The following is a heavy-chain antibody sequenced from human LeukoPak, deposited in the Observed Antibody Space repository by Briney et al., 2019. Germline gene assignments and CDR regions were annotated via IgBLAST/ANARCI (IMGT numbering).Heavy chain of an antibody. Sequence: PGGSLRLSCAASGFTFSSYWMSWVRQAPGKGLEWVANIKQDGSEKYYVDSVKGRFTISRDNARNSLYLQLNSLRAGDTAVYYCAREGITATADYWGQGTLVTVSS. CDR2: IKQDGSEK. J-gene: IGHJ4*02. D-gene: IGHD6-13*01. CDR3: AREGITATADY. V-gene: IGHV3-7*01. CDR1: GFTFSSYW.